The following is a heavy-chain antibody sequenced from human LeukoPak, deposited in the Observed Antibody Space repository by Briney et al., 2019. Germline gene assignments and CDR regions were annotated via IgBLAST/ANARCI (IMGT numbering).Heavy chain of an antibody. V-gene: IGHV3-53*01. CDR3: AREYYYDSSGLDY. D-gene: IGHD3-22*01. J-gene: IGHJ4*02. Sequence: GGSLRLSCAASGFTVSSSFMNWVRQAPGKGLEWVPVIYSGGSTCYADSVKGRFTISRDNSKNTLYLQMNSLRAEDTAVYYCAREYYYDSSGLDYWGQGTLVTVTS. CDR2: IYSGGST. CDR1: GFTVSSSF.